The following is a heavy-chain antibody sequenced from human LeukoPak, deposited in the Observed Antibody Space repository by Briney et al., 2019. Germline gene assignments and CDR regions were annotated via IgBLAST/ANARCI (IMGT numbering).Heavy chain of an antibody. V-gene: IGHV3-30-3*02. CDR2: ISYDGSNK. CDR1: GFTFSSYA. D-gene: IGHD6-13*01. CDR3: AKTHPGIAAAHGMDV. Sequence: SGGSLRLSCAASGFTFSSYAMHWVRQAPGKGLEWVAVISYDGSNKYYADSVKGRFTISRDNSKNTLYLQMNSLRAEDTAVYYCAKTHPGIAAAHGMDVWGQGTTVTVSS. J-gene: IGHJ6*02.